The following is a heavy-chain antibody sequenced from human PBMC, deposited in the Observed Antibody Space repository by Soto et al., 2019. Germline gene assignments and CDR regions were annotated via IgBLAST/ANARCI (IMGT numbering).Heavy chain of an antibody. CDR2: IYHSGST. D-gene: IGHD3-10*01. V-gene: IGHV4-30-2*01. Sequence: SETLSLTCAVSSGSIRIGGYSRTWIRQPPGKGLEWIGYIYHSGSTYYNPSLKSRVTISVDRSKNQFSLKLSSVTAADTAVYYCARAHGSGWGAFDIWGQGTMVT. J-gene: IGHJ3*02. CDR1: SGSIRIGGYS. CDR3: ARAHGSGWGAFDI.